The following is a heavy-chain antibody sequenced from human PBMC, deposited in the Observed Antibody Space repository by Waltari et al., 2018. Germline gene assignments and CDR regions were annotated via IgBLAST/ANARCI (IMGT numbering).Heavy chain of an antibody. CDR3: ARYWYSSGLGAY. CDR2: KYYSGGT. Sequence: QVQLQESGPGLVKPSETLSLTCTVSGYSLSSGHYWGWIRQPPGKGLEWIGCKYYSGGTYYNPSLKSRVTISADTYKNQFSLKLSSVTAADTAVYYCARYWYSSGLGAYWGPRTLVTVSS. J-gene: IGHJ4*02. D-gene: IGHD6-19*01. CDR1: GYSLSSGHY. V-gene: IGHV4-38-2*02.